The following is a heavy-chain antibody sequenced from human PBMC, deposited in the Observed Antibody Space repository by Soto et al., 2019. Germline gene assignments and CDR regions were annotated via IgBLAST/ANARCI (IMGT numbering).Heavy chain of an antibody. D-gene: IGHD1-7*01. CDR2: IYWNDDK. CDR1: GFSLSTSGVG. V-gene: IGHV2-5*01. Sequence: QITLKESGPTLVKPTQTLTLTCTFSGFSLSTSGVGVGWIRQPPVKALEWLALIYWNDDKRYSPSLKSRLTITKDTSKNQVVLTMTNMDPVDTATYYCAHRSLGWNYYRFDYWGQGTLVTVSS. CDR3: AHRSLGWNYYRFDY. J-gene: IGHJ4*02.